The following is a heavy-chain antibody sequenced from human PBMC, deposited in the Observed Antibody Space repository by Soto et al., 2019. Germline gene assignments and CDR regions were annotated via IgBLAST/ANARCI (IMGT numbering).Heavy chain of an antibody. V-gene: IGHV4-59*01. CDR2: IYYSGST. D-gene: IGHD3-22*01. CDR3: ARDLQSGYYSRRWFDP. CDR1: GGSISSYY. J-gene: IGHJ5*02. Sequence: PSETLSLTCTVSGGSISSYYWSCIRQPPGKGLEWIGCIYYSGSTNYNPSLKSRVTMSVDTSKNQFSLKLSSVTAADTAVYYCARDLQSGYYSRRWFDPWGQGTLVTVSS.